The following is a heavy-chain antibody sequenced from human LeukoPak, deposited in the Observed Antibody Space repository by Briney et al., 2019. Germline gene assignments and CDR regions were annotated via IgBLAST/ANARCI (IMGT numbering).Heavy chain of an antibody. J-gene: IGHJ6*03. CDR2: IYYSGST. Sequence: SETLSLTCTVSGGSISSYYWSWIRQPPGKGLEWIGYIYYSGSTNYNPSLKSRVTISVDSSKNQFSLKLSSVTAADTAVYYCARTAEGGYTYDFFYYYYMDVWGKGTTVTISS. V-gene: IGHV4-59*01. CDR3: ARTAEGGYTYDFFYYYYMDV. CDR1: GGSISSYY. D-gene: IGHD5-18*01.